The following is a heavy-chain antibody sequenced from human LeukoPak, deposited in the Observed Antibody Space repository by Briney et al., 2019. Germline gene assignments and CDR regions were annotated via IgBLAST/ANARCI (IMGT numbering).Heavy chain of an antibody. CDR2: ISSSGSTI. CDR1: GFTFSSYE. Sequence: GGSLRLSCAASGFTFSSYEMNWVRQAPGKGLEWVSYISSSGSTIYYADSVKGRFTISRDNAKNSLYLQMNSLRAEDTAVYYCARGWAMNQWLVERHFDYWGQGTLVTVSS. V-gene: IGHV3-48*03. J-gene: IGHJ4*02. D-gene: IGHD6-19*01. CDR3: ARGWAMNQWLVERHFDY.